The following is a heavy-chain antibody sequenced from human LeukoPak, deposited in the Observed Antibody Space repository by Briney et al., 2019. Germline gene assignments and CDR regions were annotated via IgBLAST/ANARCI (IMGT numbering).Heavy chain of an antibody. CDR1: GFTFSSYG. CDR2: ISSSSSTI. Sequence: TGGSLRLSCAASGFTFSSYGMTWVRQAPGKGLEWVSYISSSSSTIYYADSVKGRFTISRDNAKNSLYLQLNSLRAEDTAVYYCARDHYYDSSGYYGYWGQGTLVTVSS. D-gene: IGHD3-22*01. J-gene: IGHJ4*02. CDR3: ARDHYYDSSGYYGY. V-gene: IGHV3-48*01.